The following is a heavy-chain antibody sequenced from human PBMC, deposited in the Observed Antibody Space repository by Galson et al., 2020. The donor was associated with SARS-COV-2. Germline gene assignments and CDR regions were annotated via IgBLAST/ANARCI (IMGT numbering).Heavy chain of an antibody. Sequence: QLGESLKISCAASGFTFSSSAMHWVRQAPGKGLEWVAIISYDGTTRYNSDSVKGRFTISRDISKNTLYLQMNSLRPEDTAVYYCARETDDRTSSWYDYWGQGTLVTVSS. CDR3: ARETDDRTSSWYDY. D-gene: IGHD6-13*01. CDR1: GFTFSSSA. J-gene: IGHJ4*02. CDR2: ISYDGTTR. V-gene: IGHV3-30*04.